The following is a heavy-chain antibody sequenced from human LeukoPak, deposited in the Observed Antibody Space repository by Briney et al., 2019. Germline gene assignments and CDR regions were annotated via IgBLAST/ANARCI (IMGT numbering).Heavy chain of an antibody. CDR2: IYYSGST. J-gene: IGHJ4*02. CDR3: ARVQGYCSGGSCYWLDY. Sequence: SETLSLTCTVSGGSVSGHYWSWIRQSPGKRLEWIGSIYYSGSTNYNPSLKSRVTISLDTSKYQFSLKLSSVTAADTAVYYCARVQGYCSGGSCYWLDYWGQGTLVTVSS. D-gene: IGHD2-15*01. CDR1: GGSVSGHY. V-gene: IGHV4-59*02.